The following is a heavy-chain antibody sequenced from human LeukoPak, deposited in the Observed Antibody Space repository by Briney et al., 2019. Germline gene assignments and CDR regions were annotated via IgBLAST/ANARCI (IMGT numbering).Heavy chain of an antibody. CDR1: GYTFTGYY. V-gene: IGHV1-69*13. CDR3: ARVGSGWYGDAFDI. CDR2: IIPIFGTA. Sequence: ASVKVSCKASGYTFTGYYMHWVRQAPGQGLEWMGGIIPIFGTANYAQKFQGRVTITADESTSTAYMEPSSLRSEDTAVYYCARVGSGWYGDAFDIWGQGTMVTVSS. D-gene: IGHD6-19*01. J-gene: IGHJ3*02.